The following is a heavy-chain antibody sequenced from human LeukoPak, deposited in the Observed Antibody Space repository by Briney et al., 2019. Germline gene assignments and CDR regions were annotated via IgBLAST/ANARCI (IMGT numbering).Heavy chain of an antibody. D-gene: IGHD3-10*01. V-gene: IGHV3-7*01. Sequence: TGGSLRLYCAASGFNFSTYWMTWVRQVPGKGLKWVANIKEDGSKIYYVDAVKGRFSISRDNAKTSLYLQMNNFSVADTDVYYCVTDQTGRHPYFFDYWGQGTLVTVSS. CDR1: GFNFSTYW. CDR3: VTDQTGRHPYFFDY. CDR2: IKEDGSKI. J-gene: IGHJ4*02.